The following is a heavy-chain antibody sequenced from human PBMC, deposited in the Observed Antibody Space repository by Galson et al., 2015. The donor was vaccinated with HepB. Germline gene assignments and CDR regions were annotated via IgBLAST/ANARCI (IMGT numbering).Heavy chain of an antibody. J-gene: IGHJ6*02. D-gene: IGHD4-23*01. CDR1: GFTFSSYA. CDR2: ISYDGSNK. CDR3: ARGHGEYGGYYYGMDV. V-gene: IGHV3-30*04. Sequence: SLRLSCAASGFTFSSYAMHWVRQAPGKGLEWVAVISYDGSNKYYADSVKGRFTISRDNSKNTLYLQMNSLRAEDTAVYYCARGHGEYGGYYYGMDVWGQGTTVTVSS.